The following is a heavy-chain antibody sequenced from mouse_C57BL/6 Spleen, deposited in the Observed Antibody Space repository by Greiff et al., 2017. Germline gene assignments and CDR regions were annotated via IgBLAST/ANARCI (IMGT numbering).Heavy chain of an antibody. V-gene: IGHV3-6*01. CDR2: ISYDGSN. D-gene: IGHD2-1*01. CDR1: GYSITSGYY. CDR3: AREGVYYGNYEAMDY. J-gene: IGHJ4*01. Sequence: DVQLVESGPGLVKPSQSLSLTCSVTGYSITSGYYWNWIRQFPGNKLEWMGYISYDGSNNYNPSLKNRISITRDTSKNQFFLKLNSVTTEDTATYYCAREGVYYGNYEAMDYWGQGTSVTVSS.